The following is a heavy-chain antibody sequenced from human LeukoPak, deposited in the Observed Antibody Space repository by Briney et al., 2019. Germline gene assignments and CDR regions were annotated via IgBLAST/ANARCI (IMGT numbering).Heavy chain of an antibody. CDR1: GFTFSSYD. J-gene: IGHJ3*02. CDR2: IRYDGSNK. D-gene: IGHD4-17*01. V-gene: IGHV3-30*02. CDR3: AKDQNDYGDQDAFDI. Sequence: QPGGSLRLSCAASGFTFSSYDIHWVRQAPGKGLEWVAFIRYDGSNKYYADSVRGRFTISRDNSKNTLYLQMNSLRPDDTAVYYCAKDQNDYGDQDAFDIWGQGTMVTVSS.